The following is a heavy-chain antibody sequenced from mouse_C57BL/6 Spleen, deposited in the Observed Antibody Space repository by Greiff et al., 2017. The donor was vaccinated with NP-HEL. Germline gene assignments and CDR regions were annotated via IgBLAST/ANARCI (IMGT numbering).Heavy chain of an antibody. Sequence: VQLQQSGAELVKPGASVKLSCKASGYTFTSYWMQWVKQRPGQGLEWIGEIDPSDSYTNYNQKFKGKATLTVDTSSSTAYMQLSSLTSEDSAVYYCARSGITTFDYWGQGTTLTVSS. V-gene: IGHV1-50*01. CDR2: IDPSDSYT. J-gene: IGHJ2*01. D-gene: IGHD1-1*01. CDR3: ARSGITTFDY. CDR1: GYTFTSYW.